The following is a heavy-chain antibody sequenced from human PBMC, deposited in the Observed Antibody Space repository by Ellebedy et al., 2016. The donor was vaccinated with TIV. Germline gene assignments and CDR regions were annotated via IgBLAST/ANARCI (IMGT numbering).Heavy chain of an antibody. CDR1: GFTFSSYN. J-gene: IGHJ4*02. D-gene: IGHD4-17*01. Sequence: GGSLRLXXDAFGFTFSSYNMNWVRQAPGQGLEWVSYISDSSGTKYYADSVKGRSTISRDNVKNSLYLHMNSLTDEDTAVYYCARDSYVDYYFDHWGQGTLVTVSS. CDR3: ARDSYVDYYFDH. V-gene: IGHV3-48*02. CDR2: ISDSSGTK.